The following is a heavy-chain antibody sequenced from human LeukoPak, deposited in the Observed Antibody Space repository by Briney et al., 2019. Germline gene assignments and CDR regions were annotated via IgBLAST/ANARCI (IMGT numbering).Heavy chain of an antibody. J-gene: IGHJ5*02. D-gene: IGHD6-13*01. Sequence: VASVKVSCKASGGTFSSYAISWVRQAPGQGLEWMGGIIPIFGTANYAQKFQGRVTITTDESTSTAYMELSSLRSEDTAVYYCAREGSSSTPTGFDPWGQGTLVTVSS. V-gene: IGHV1-69*05. CDR3: AREGSSSTPTGFDP. CDR1: GGTFSSYA. CDR2: IIPIFGTA.